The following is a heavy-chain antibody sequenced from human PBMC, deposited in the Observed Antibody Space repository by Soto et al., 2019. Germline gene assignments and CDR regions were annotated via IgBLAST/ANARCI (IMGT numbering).Heavy chain of an antibody. V-gene: IGHV3-33*01. J-gene: IGHJ6*02. CDR1: GFTFSSYG. CDR3: ARDYPQTDGMDV. D-gene: IGHD3-16*02. CDR2: IWYDGSKK. Sequence: QVQLVESGGGVVQPGRSLRLSCAASGFTFSSYGMHWVRQAPGKGLEWVAVIWYDGSKKYYADSMKGRFTISRDNSKNTLYLQMNSLRAEDTAVYYCARDYPQTDGMDVWGQGTTVTVSS.